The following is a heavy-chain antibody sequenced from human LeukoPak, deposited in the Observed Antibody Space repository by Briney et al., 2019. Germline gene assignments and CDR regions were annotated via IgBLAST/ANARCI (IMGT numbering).Heavy chain of an antibody. V-gene: IGHV4-39*01. J-gene: IGHJ4*02. CDR2: IYYSGST. CDR3: ARRRDIVVDY. Sequence: SETLSLTCTVSGGSISSSSYYWGWIRQPPGKGLEWIGSIYYSGSTYYNPSLKSRVTISVDTSKNQFSLKLSSVTAAGTAVYYCARRRDIVVDYWGQGTLVTVSS. D-gene: IGHD2-15*01. CDR1: GGSISSSSYY.